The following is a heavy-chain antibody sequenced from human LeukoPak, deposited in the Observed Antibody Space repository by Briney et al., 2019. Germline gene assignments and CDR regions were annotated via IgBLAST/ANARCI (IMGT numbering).Heavy chain of an antibody. CDR3: ARLRIHAV. D-gene: IGHD5-18*01. J-gene: IGHJ4*02. Sequence: SETLSLTCAVYGGSFSGYYWSWIRQPPGKGLEWIGEINHSGSTNYNPSLKSRVTISVDTSKNQFSLKLSSETAADTAVYYCARLRIHAVWGQGTLVTVSS. V-gene: IGHV4-34*01. CDR2: INHSGST. CDR1: GGSFSGYY.